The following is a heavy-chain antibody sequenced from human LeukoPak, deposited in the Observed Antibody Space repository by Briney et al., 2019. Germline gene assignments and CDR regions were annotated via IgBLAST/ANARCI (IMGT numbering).Heavy chain of an antibody. CDR2: IKQAGSEK. Sequence: GGSLRLSCAASGFTFSSYWMTWVRQAPGKGLEWVANIKQAGSEKYYVDSVKGRFTISRDNAQNSLYLQMNSLRAEDTAVYYCARWVVTAPDDAFDIWGQGTMVTVSS. V-gene: IGHV3-7*03. CDR3: ARWVVTAPDDAFDI. CDR1: GFTFSSYW. J-gene: IGHJ3*02. D-gene: IGHD2-21*02.